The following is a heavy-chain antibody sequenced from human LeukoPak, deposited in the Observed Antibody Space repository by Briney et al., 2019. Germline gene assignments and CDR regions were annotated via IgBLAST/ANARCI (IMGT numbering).Heavy chain of an antibody. CDR2: IRYDGSNK. D-gene: IGHD3-22*01. J-gene: IGHJ1*01. Sequence: GGSLRLSCAASGFTFSSYGMHWVRQAPGKGLEWVAFIRYDGSNKYYGDSVKGRFTISRDNAKNSLYLQMNSLRAEDTAVYYCARGLYDSGDFQHWGQGTLVTVSS. CDR3: ARGLYDSGDFQH. CDR1: GFTFSSYG. V-gene: IGHV3-30*02.